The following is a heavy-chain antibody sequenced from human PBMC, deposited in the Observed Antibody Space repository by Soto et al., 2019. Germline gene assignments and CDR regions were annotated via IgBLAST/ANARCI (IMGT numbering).Heavy chain of an antibody. D-gene: IGHD6-19*01. CDR3: AKAASLAGILGDP. Sequence: EVQLLQSGGDLVQPGGSLRLSCAASGFTFSSFAMTWVRQAPGKGLEWVSSLSGSGGYTEYAASVKGRFTISRDNSKNTVYLQMHSLRADDTAIYYCAKAASLAGILGDPWGQGSLVIVSS. V-gene: IGHV3-23*01. CDR1: GFTFSSFA. CDR2: LSGSGGYT. J-gene: IGHJ5*02.